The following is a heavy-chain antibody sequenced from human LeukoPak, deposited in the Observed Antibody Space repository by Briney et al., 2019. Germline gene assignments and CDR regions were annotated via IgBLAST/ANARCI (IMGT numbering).Heavy chain of an antibody. J-gene: IGHJ5*02. D-gene: IGHD2-2*01. CDR2: INAGNGNT. Sequence: GASVKVSCKASGYTFTSYAMHWVRQAPGQRLEWMGWINAGNGNTKYSQKFQGRVTITRDTSASTAYMELSSLRSEDTDVYYCARDRIVVVPAARERGWFDPWGQGTLVTVSS. CDR1: GYTFTSYA. V-gene: IGHV1-3*01. CDR3: ARDRIVVVPAARERGWFDP.